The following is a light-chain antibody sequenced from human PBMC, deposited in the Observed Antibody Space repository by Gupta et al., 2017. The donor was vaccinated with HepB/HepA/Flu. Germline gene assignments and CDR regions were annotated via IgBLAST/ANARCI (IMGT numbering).Light chain of an antibody. CDR2: TNN. CDR3: TAGDASLHGRV. CDR1: SPNIGSNT. J-gene: IGLJ3*02. Sequence: QAVPTQPPSAAGTPGQRVTISCSRSSPNIGSNTVNWYQHIPGTAPNLLIYTNNQRPSGVPDRFSGSKCGTSASVAIIGLQSEDAADYYCTAGDASLHGRVFGGGTKLTVL. V-gene: IGLV1-44*01.